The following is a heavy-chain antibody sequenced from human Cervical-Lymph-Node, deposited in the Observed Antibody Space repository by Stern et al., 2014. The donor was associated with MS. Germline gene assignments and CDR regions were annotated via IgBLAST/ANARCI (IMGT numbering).Heavy chain of an antibody. CDR3: ARSMVRGLIASPIDY. V-gene: IGHV1-46*01. CDR1: GYTFTSYY. J-gene: IGHJ4*02. CDR2: IDPSGGST. D-gene: IGHD3-10*01. Sequence: VQLVESGAEVKKPGASVKVSCKASGYTFTSYYMHWVRQAPGQGLEWMGIIDPSGGSTTFAQKVQGGVTMTRDTSTSTVYMELSSLTSEDTAVYYCARSMVRGLIASPIDYWGQGTLVTVSS.